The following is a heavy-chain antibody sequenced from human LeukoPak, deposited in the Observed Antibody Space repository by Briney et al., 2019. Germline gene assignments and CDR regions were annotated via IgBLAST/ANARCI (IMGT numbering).Heavy chain of an antibody. CDR3: ARSYDFWSGYSPYSDY. J-gene: IGHJ4*02. Sequence: PSETLSLTCAVSGYSISSGYYWGWIRQPPGKGLEWIGSIYHSGSTYYNPSLKSRVTISVDTSKNQFSLKLSSVTAADTAVYYCARSYDFWSGYSPYSDYWGQGTLVTVSS. V-gene: IGHV4-38-2*01. D-gene: IGHD3-3*01. CDR1: GYSISSGYY. CDR2: IYHSGST.